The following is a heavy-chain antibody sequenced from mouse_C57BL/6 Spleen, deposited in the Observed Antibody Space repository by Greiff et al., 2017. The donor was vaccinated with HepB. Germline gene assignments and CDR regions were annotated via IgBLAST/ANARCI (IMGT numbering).Heavy chain of an antibody. J-gene: IGHJ2*01. Sequence: QVQLQQSGAELVKPGASVKLSCKASGYTFTSYWMHWVKQRPGRGLEWIGRIDPNSGGTKYNEKFKSKATLTVDKPSSTAYMQLSSLTSEDSAVYYCARWGALFDYYGSSYVRGYWGQGTTLTVSS. D-gene: IGHD1-1*01. CDR1: GYTFTSYW. CDR3: ARWGALFDYYGSSYVRGY. V-gene: IGHV1-72*01. CDR2: IDPNSGGT.